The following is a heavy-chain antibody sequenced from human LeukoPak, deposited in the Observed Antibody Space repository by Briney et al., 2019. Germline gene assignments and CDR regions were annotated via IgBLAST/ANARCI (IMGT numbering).Heavy chain of an antibody. CDR3: ARQGGGLYDSSGYYMIPTRNSYYYYMDV. CDR1: GGSISSSSYY. J-gene: IGHJ6*03. Sequence: PSETLSLTCTVSGGSISSSSYYWGWIRQPPGKGLEWIGSIYYSGSTYYNPSLKSRVTISVDTSKNQFSLKLSSVTAADTAVYYCARQGGGLYDSSGYYMIPTRNSYYYYMDVWGKGTTVTVSS. CDR2: IYYSGST. D-gene: IGHD3-22*01. V-gene: IGHV4-39*07.